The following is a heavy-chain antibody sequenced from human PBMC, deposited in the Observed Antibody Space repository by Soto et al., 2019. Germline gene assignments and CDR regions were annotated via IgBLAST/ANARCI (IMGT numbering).Heavy chain of an antibody. D-gene: IGHD6-6*01. J-gene: IGHJ5*02. Sequence: SETLSLTCTVSGGSISSYYWSWIRQPPGKGLEWIGYIYYRGSTNYNPSLKSRVTISVDTSKNQFSLKLSSVTAADTAVYYCACARVSSIAAPRGEFDPWGQRTLVTVSS. CDR1: GGSISSYY. V-gene: IGHV4-59*01. CDR2: IYYRGST. CDR3: ACARVSSIAAPRGEFDP.